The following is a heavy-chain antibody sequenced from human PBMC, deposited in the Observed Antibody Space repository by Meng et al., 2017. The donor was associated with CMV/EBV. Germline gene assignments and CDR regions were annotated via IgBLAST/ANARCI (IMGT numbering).Heavy chain of an antibody. J-gene: IGHJ5*02. CDR3: ARGFGYYSPRSYNWFDP. V-gene: IGHV1-46*01. Sequence: ASVKVSCKASGYTFTSYYMHWVRQAPGQGLEWMGIINPSGGSTSHAQKFQGRVTMTRDTSTSTVYMELSSLRSEDTAVYYCARGFGYYSPRSYNWFDPWGQGTLVTVSS. CDR2: INPSGGST. D-gene: IGHD3-22*01. CDR1: GYTFTSYY.